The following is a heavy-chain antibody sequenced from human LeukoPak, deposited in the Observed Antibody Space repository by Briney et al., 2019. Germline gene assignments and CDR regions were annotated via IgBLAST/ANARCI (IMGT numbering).Heavy chain of an antibody. V-gene: IGHV1-18*01. CDR2: ISAYNGNT. Sequence: ASVKVSCKASGYTFTSYGISWVRQAPGQGLEWMGWISAYNGNTNYAQKLQGRVTMTTVTSTSTAYMELRSLRSDDTAVYYCARDNSPRSPPDYWGQGTLVTVSS. D-gene: IGHD1-26*01. J-gene: IGHJ4*02. CDR3: ARDNSPRSPPDY. CDR1: GYTFTSYG.